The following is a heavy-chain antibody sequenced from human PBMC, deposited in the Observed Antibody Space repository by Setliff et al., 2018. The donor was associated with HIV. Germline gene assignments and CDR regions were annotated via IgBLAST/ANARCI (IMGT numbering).Heavy chain of an antibody. CDR2: IYYSGSA. V-gene: IGHV4-31*01. CDR1: GDSIDRSNFF. J-gene: IGHJ4*02. D-gene: IGHD2-21*02. CDR3: ARGGAFCGRDSCYYLDY. Sequence: KSSETLSLTCTVSGDSIDRSNFFWTWIRQHPGKGLEWIGHIYYSGSATYNPSLKSQASISVDTSRNEFSLKLSSVTAADTAVYFCARGGAFCGRDSCYYLDYWGQGNPVTVSS.